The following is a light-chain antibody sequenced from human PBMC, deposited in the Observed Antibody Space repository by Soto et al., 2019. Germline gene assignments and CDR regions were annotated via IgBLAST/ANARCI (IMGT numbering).Light chain of an antibody. CDR3: SSYTSSTSFY. CDR1: SSDVGGYNY. V-gene: IGLV2-14*01. J-gene: IGLJ1*01. CDR2: DVT. Sequence: QSALTQPASVSGSPGQSITISCTGTSSDVGGYNYVSWYQQHPGKAPKLMIYDVTNRPSGVSNRFSGSKSGNTASLTTSGLQAEDEADYYCSSYTSSTSFYFGTGTKVTVL.